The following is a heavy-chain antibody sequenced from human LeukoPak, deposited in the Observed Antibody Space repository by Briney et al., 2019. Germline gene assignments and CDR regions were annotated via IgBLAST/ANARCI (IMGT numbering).Heavy chain of an antibody. CDR3: ARAKVAGTTLFDY. Sequence: GGSLRLSCEASGFTFSSYWMHWVRQAPGKGLVWASHIKSDGRSTSYADSVKGRFTISRDNAKNTVYLQMDSLRAEDTAVYFCARAKVAGTTLFDYWGQGTLVTVSS. CDR1: GFTFSSYW. CDR2: IKSDGRST. D-gene: IGHD6-19*01. V-gene: IGHV3-74*01. J-gene: IGHJ4*02.